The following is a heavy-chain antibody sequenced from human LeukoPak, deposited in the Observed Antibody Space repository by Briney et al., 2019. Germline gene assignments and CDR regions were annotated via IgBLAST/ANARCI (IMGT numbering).Heavy chain of an antibody. CDR2: ISSSGSSI. CDR1: GFTFSDYY. CDR3: ARDYRSSRYYYCYIDV. V-gene: IGHV3-11*01. J-gene: IGHJ6*03. D-gene: IGHD6-6*01. Sequence: GGSLRHSRAASGFTFSDYYMSCLRQARGRGLEGVSYISSSGSSIYYADSVKGRFTISSDNAKNSLYLQINSLRAEDTAVYYCARDYRSSRYYYCYIDVWGKGTTVTV.